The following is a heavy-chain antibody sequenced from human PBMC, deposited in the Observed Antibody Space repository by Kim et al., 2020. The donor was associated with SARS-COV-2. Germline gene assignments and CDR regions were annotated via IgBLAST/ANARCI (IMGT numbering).Heavy chain of an antibody. D-gene: IGHD2-15*01. CDR3: AKDWEAYCSGGSCYEYYYDGMDV. CDR1: GFTFSSYA. CDR2: ISGSGGST. Sequence: GGSLRLSCAASGFTFSSYAMSWVRQAPGKGLEWVSAISGSGGSTYYADSVKGRFTISRDNSKNTLYLQMNSLRAEDTAVYYCAKDWEAYCSGGSCYEYYYDGMDVWGQGTTVTVSS. J-gene: IGHJ6*02. V-gene: IGHV3-23*01.